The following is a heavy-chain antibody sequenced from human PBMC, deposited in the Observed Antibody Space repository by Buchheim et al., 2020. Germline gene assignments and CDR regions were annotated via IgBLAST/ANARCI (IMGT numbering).Heavy chain of an antibody. Sequence: QVQLVQSGAEVKKPGASVKVSCKASGYTFTSYYMHWVRQAPGQGLNGMGIINPSGGSTSYAQKFQGRVTMTRAPSTGTVYMELSSLRSEDTAVYYCARVMDTAMALDYWGQGTL. CDR3: ARVMDTAMALDY. V-gene: IGHV1-46*01. J-gene: IGHJ4*02. CDR2: INPSGGST. CDR1: GYTFTSYY. D-gene: IGHD5-18*01.